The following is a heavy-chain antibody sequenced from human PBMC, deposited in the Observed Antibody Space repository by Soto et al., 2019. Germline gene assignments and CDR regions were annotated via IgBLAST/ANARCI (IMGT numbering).Heavy chain of an antibody. CDR2: ISGSGGST. V-gene: IGHV3-23*01. Sequence: PGGSLRLSCAASGFTFSSYAMSWVRQAPGKGLEWVSAISGSGGSTYYADSVKGRFTISRDNSKNTLYLQMNSLRAEDTAVYYCAKARFGIQLLGYFDHWGQGTLVTVSS. D-gene: IGHD5-18*01. CDR1: GFTFSSYA. J-gene: IGHJ4*02. CDR3: AKARFGIQLLGYFDH.